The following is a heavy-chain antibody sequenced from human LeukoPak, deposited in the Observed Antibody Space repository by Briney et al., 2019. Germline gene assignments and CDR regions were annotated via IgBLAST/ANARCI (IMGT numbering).Heavy chain of an antibody. V-gene: IGHV3-48*04. D-gene: IGHD3-9*01. CDR3: ARDSILTGSPSRPFDI. J-gene: IGHJ3*02. Sequence: GGSLRLSCAASGFTVTNAWMNWVRQAPGKGLEWVSYISSSGSTIYYADSVKGRFTISRDNAKNSLYLQMNSLRAEDTAVYYCARDSILTGSPSRPFDIWGQGTMVTVSS. CDR1: GFTVTNAW. CDR2: ISSSGSTI.